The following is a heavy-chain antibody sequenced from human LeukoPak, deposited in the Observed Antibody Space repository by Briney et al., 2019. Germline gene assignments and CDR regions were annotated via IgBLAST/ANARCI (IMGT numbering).Heavy chain of an antibody. D-gene: IGHD3-22*01. J-gene: IGHJ4*02. Sequence: GGSLRLSCAASGFTFSSYSMYWVRQAPGKGLEWVSYISSFGSTIYYADSVKGRFTISRDNAKNSLYLQMNSLRAEDTAVYYCAGSAYYRDFDYWGQGTLVTVSS. CDR1: GFTFSSYS. CDR3: AGSAYYRDFDY. V-gene: IGHV3-48*04. CDR2: ISSFGSTI.